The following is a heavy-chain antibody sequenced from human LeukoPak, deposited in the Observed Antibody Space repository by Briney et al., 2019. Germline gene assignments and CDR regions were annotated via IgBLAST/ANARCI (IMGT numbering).Heavy chain of an antibody. D-gene: IGHD2-21*02. CDR2: ISGSGDST. J-gene: IGHJ4*02. CDR3: AKDRLLNCRGDCYIFDY. Sequence: PGGSLRLSCAASRFTFSSYAMSWVRQAPGKGLEWVSSISGSGDSTFYADSVKGRFSISRDNSKNTLYLQVNGLRTEDTAVYYCAKDRLLNCRGDCYIFDYWGQGTVVTVSS. CDR1: RFTFSSYA. V-gene: IGHV3-23*01.